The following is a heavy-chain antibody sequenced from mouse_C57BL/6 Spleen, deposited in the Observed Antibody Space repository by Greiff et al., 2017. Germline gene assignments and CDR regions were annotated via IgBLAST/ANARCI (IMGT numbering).Heavy chain of an antibody. CDR1: GYTFTSYW. Sequence: QVQLKQPGAELVMPGASVKLSCKASGYTFTSYWMHWVKQRPGQGLEWIGEIDPSDSYTNYNQKFKGKSTLTVDKSSSTAYMQLSSLTSEDSAVYYCARSYYGSGPLYFDVWGTGTTVTVSS. D-gene: IGHD1-1*01. J-gene: IGHJ1*03. CDR3: ARSYYGSGPLYFDV. V-gene: IGHV1-69*01. CDR2: IDPSDSYT.